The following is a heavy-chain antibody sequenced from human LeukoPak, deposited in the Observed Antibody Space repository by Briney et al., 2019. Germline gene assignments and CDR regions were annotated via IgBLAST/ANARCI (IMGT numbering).Heavy chain of an antibody. Sequence: GGSLRLSCAASGFTFSSYWMSWVRQAPGKGLEWVANIDQDGSEKYYVDSVKGRFTISRDNAKNSLYLQMNSLRAEDTAVYYCARDSPYYYDSSGYYYEVDAFDIWGQGTMVTVSS. J-gene: IGHJ3*02. D-gene: IGHD3-22*01. CDR2: IDQDGSEK. CDR3: ARDSPYYYDSSGYYYEVDAFDI. CDR1: GFTFSSYW. V-gene: IGHV3-7*01.